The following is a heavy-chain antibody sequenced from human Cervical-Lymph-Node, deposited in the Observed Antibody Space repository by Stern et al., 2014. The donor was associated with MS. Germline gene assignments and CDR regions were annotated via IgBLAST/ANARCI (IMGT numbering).Heavy chain of an antibody. CDR2: LYWDGDK. Sequence: QVTLKESGPTLVRPTQTLTLTCSFSGFSLNTGGVGVGWIRQPPGKALEWLALLYWDGDKRYSPSLKSRLSITNDTSKNQVVLKMTNMDPVDTATYYCAHALKYSSRVTMVRGGKGLYYLDYWGQGALVTVSS. V-gene: IGHV2-5*02. D-gene: IGHD3-10*01. CDR1: GFSLNTGGVG. J-gene: IGHJ4*02. CDR3: AHALKYSSRVTMVRGGKGLYYLDY.